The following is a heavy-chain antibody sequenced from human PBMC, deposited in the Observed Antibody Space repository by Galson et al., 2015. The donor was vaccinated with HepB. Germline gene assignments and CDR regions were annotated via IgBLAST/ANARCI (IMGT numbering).Heavy chain of an antibody. V-gene: IGHV3-21*01. CDR3: VRSSGSDQFGY. J-gene: IGHJ4*01. CDR2: ISSSSNYI. Sequence: SLRLSCAASGFSFSSYYMNWVRQAPGKGLEWVSSISSSSNYIYYADSLKGRFTISRDNAKNSLYLQMNSLRAEDTALYFCVRSSGSDQFGYWDHGTLVTVSS. CDR1: GFSFSSYY. D-gene: IGHD1-26*01.